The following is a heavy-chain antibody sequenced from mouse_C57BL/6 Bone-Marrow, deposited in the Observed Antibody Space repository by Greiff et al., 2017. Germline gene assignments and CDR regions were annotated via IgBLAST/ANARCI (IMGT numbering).Heavy chain of an antibody. D-gene: IGHD4-1*01. J-gene: IGHJ3*01. CDR3: ANWDGFAY. CDR2: IYPGDGDT. Sequence: QVQLQQPGPELVKPGASVKISCKASGYAFSSSWMNWVKQRPGKGLEWIGRIYPGDGDTNYNGKFKGKATLTADKSSSTAYMQLSSLTSEDSAVYFCANWDGFAYWGQGTLVTVSA. V-gene: IGHV1-82*01. CDR1: GYAFSSSW.